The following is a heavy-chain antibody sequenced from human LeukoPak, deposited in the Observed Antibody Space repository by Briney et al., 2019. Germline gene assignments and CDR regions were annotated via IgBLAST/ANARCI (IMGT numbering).Heavy chain of an antibody. CDR1: GGTFSSYA. V-gene: IGHV1-69*04. CDR2: IIPILGIA. J-gene: IGHJ6*02. CDR3: ARDKTPPSGLVTVYYYYGMDV. D-gene: IGHD3/OR15-3a*01. Sequence: SVKVSCKASGGTFSSYAISWVRQAPGQGLEWMGRIIPILGIANYAQKFQGRVTITADKSTSTAYMELSSLRSEDTAVYYCARDKTPPSGLVTVYYYYGMDVWGQGTTVTVSS.